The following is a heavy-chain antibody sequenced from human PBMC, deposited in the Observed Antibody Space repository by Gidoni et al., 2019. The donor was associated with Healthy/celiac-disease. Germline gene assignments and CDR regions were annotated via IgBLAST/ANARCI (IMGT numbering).Heavy chain of an antibody. CDR3: ARSDYYGSGNWFDP. D-gene: IGHD3-10*01. CDR2: IYYSGST. Sequence: QVQLQESGPGLVKPSEALSRPFTVSGGSNSSYYWSWIGQPPGKGLEWIGYIYYSGSTNYNPSLKRRVTISVDTSKNQFSLKLSSVTAADTAVYYCARSDYYGSGNWFDPWGQGTLVTVSS. V-gene: IGHV4-59*01. CDR1: GGSNSSYY. J-gene: IGHJ5*02.